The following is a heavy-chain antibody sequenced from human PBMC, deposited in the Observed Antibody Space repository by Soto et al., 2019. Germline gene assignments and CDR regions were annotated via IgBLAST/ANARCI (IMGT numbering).Heavy chain of an antibody. V-gene: IGHV4-34*01. D-gene: IGHD2-15*01. J-gene: IGHJ5*02. Sequence: QVQLQQWGAGLLKPSETLSLTCAVYGGSFSGYYWSWIRQPPGKGLEWIGEINHSGSTNYNPSLKSRVTISVDTSKNQFSLKLSSVTAADTAVYYCARGLRYCSGGSCYGDWFDPWGQGTLVTVSS. CDR3: ARGLRYCSGGSCYGDWFDP. CDR2: INHSGST. CDR1: GGSFSGYY.